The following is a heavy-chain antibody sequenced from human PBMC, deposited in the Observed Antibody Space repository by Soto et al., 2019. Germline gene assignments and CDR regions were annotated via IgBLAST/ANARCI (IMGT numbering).Heavy chain of an antibody. Sequence: EVPLVGSGGGLVQPGGSLRLSCAASGFTFSNHYMDWVRQAPGKGLEWLGLIRNKDKSYTTEYAASVRGRFTISRDDSSNAVYLQMNTLKTEDTAVYYCVDCGGAALDCWGQGILVTVSS. CDR2: IRNKDKSYTT. CDR1: GFTFSNHY. D-gene: IGHD2-21*01. J-gene: IGHJ4*02. CDR3: VDCGGAALDC. V-gene: IGHV3-72*01.